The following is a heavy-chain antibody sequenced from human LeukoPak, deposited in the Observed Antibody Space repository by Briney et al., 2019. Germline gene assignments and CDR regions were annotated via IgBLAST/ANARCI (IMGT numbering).Heavy chain of an antibody. Sequence: PSGTLSLTCAVSGGSNSGNYWSWIRQPPGKGLEWIGYIYYIGSTNYNPSLKSRATMSVDTSKNQFSLKLNSVTAADTAVYYCARENYYGMEVWGQGTTVIVSS. CDR3: ARENYYGMEV. CDR2: IYYIGST. V-gene: IGHV4-59*01. J-gene: IGHJ6*02. CDR1: GGSNSGNY.